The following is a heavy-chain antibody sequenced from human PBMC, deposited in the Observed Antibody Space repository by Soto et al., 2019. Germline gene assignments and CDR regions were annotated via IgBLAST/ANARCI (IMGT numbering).Heavy chain of an antibody. Sequence: QVQLQESGPGLVKPSETLSLTCTVSGGSVSSGSYYWSWIRQPPGKGLEWIGYIYYSGSTNYNPSLKSRVTISVDTSKNQFSLKLSSVTGADTAVYYCARARQYCSGGSCYRGALYWGQGTLVTVSS. J-gene: IGHJ4*02. CDR3: ARARQYCSGGSCYRGALY. CDR2: IYYSGST. CDR1: GGSVSSGSYY. D-gene: IGHD2-15*01. V-gene: IGHV4-61*01.